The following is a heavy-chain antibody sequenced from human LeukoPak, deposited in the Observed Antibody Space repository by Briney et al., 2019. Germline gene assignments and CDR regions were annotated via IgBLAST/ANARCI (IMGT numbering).Heavy chain of an antibody. CDR2: ISYGGSSQ. D-gene: IGHD1-26*01. CDR1: GFTFSGYG. CDR3: TRGGSYYFDC. V-gene: IGHV3-30*07. Sequence: GRSLRLSCAASGFTFSGYGMHWVRQAPGKGLEWVAFISYGGSSQYYADSVKGRFTISRDNSKNTLYLQMNSLRAEDTAVYYCTRGGSYYFDCWGQGTLVTVSS. J-gene: IGHJ4*02.